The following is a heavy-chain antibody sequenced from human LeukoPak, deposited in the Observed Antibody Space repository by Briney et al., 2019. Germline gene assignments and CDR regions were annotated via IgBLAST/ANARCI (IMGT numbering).Heavy chain of an antibody. Sequence: PGGSLRLSCAASGFTFSSYEMHWVRQASGKGLEWISYISSAGSIIYYADSVKGRFTISRDNPKSSLYLQMSSLRAEDTAIYYCVRGLTINGYRYFQHWGQGTLVIVSS. D-gene: IGHD5-24*01. CDR3: VRGLTINGYRYFQH. CDR2: ISSAGSII. CDR1: GFTFSSYE. V-gene: IGHV3-48*03. J-gene: IGHJ1*01.